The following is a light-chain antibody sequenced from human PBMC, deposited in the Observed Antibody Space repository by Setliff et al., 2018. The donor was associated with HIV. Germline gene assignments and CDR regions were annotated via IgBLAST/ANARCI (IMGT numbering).Light chain of an antibody. CDR1: SSDVGAYNY. V-gene: IGLV2-11*01. J-gene: IGLJ1*01. Sequence: QSALTQPASVSGSPGQSITISCTGTSSDVGAYNYVSWYQQHPGKAPKLMIFEVSKRPSGVPDRFSGSKSGNTASLTISGLQAEDEADYYCCSYAGSYSFFVFGSGTKVTVL. CDR3: CSYAGSYSFFV. CDR2: EVS.